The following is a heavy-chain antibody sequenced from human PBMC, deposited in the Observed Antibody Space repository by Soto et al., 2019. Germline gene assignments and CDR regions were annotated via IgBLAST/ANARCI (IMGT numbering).Heavy chain of an antibody. J-gene: IGHJ6*03. Sequence: PSQTLSLTCAISGDSVSSYCAAWNWIRQSPSRGLEWLGRTYYRSRWYNDYAVSVKSRITVNPDTSKNQFSLHLNSVTPEDTAVNYCAGTTSLQWYYMDVWDKGTTVTV. V-gene: IGHV6-1*01. CDR3: AGTTSLQWYYMDV. CDR2: TYYRSRWYN. CDR1: GDSVSSYCAA. D-gene: IGHD1-7*01.